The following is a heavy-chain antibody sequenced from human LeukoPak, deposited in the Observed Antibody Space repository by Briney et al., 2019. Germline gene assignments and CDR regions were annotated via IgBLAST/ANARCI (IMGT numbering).Heavy chain of an antibody. J-gene: IGHJ4*02. Sequence: SETLSLTCTVSGGSISSSNYYWGWIRQPPGKGLEWIGYIFNSGSTYYNPSLKSRVTILVDTSKNQFSLKLSSVTAADTAVYYCARGRYNYALEDYFDYWGQGTLVTVSS. D-gene: IGHD5-18*01. CDR1: GGSISSSNYY. CDR2: IFNSGST. V-gene: IGHV4-39*07. CDR3: ARGRYNYALEDYFDY.